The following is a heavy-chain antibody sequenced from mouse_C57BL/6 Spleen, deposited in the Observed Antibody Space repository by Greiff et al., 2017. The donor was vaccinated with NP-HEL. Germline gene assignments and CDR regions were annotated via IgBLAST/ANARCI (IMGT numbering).Heavy chain of an antibody. J-gene: IGHJ1*03. CDR1: GYTFTSYW. V-gene: IGHV1-64*01. Sequence: QVQLQQPGAELVKPGASVKLSCKASGYTFTSYWMHWVKQRPGQGLEWIGMIHPNSGSTNYNEKFKSKATLTVDKSSSTAYMQLSSLTSEDSAVYYCARAQGYYGSLYWYFDVWGTGTTVTVSS. CDR2: IHPNSGST. CDR3: ARAQGYYGSLYWYFDV. D-gene: IGHD1-1*01.